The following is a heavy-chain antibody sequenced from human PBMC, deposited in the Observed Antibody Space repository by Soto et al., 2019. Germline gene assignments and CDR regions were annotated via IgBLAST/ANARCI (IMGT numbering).Heavy chain of an antibody. V-gene: IGHV3-23*01. CDR1: GFTFISYA. J-gene: IGHJ4*02. D-gene: IGHD3-22*01. CDR2: ISGSGGST. CDR3: ATEGYYDSSGYYPINY. Sequence: GGSLRLSCAASGFTFISYAMSWVRQAPGKGLEWVSAISGSGGSTYYADSVKGRFTISRDNSKNTLYLQMNSLRAEDTAVYYCATEGYYDSSGYYPINYWGQGTLVTVSS.